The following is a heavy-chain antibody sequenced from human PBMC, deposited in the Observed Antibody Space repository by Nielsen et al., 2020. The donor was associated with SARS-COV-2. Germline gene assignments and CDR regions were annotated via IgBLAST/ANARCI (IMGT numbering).Heavy chain of an antibody. D-gene: IGHD2-21*02. J-gene: IGHJ4*02. CDR1: GFTFSDYY. CDR3: ANAAGAYCGGDCYPDY. CDR2: ITNDFST. Sequence: GGSLRLSCAASGFTFSDYYMSWIRQAPGKGLEWVSFITNDFSTYYTDSVKGRFTISRDNAKNSLYLQMNSLRAEDTAVYYCANAAGAYCGGDCYPDYWGQGTLVTVSS. V-gene: IGHV3-11*01.